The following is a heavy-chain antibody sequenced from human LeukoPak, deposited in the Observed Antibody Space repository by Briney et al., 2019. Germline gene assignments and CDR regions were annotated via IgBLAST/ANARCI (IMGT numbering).Heavy chain of an antibody. CDR2: ISYDGSNK. CDR1: GFTFSSYG. J-gene: IGHJ6*02. Sequence: PGRSLRLSCAASGFTFSSYGMHWVRQAPGKGLEWVAVISYDGSNKYYADSVKGRFTISRDNSKNTLYLQMNSLRAEDTAVYYCAKVLQRWLQFPYYGMDVWGQGTTVTVSS. CDR3: AKVLQRWLQFPYYGMDV. V-gene: IGHV3-30*18. D-gene: IGHD5-24*01.